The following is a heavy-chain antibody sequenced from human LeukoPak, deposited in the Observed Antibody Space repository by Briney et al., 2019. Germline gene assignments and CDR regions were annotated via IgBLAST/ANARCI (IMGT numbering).Heavy chain of an antibody. CDR2: IYYSGST. CDR1: GGSISSYY. Sequence: SETLSLTRTVSGGSISSYYWSWIRQPPGKGLEWIGYIYYSGSTNYNPSLKSRVTISVDTSKNQFSLKLSSVTAADTAVYYCARAGGSGSYYYYYYMDVWGKGTTVTVSS. D-gene: IGHD3-10*01. J-gene: IGHJ6*03. CDR3: ARAGGSGSYYYYYYMDV. V-gene: IGHV4-59*01.